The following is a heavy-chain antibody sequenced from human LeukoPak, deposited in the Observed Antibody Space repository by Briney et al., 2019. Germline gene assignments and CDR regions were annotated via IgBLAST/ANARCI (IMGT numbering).Heavy chain of an antibody. D-gene: IGHD2-15*01. V-gene: IGHV1-69*06. CDR1: TGTFSSYA. CDR2: IIPIFGTA. Sequence: SVNVSCKPSTGTFSSYAISWVRQAPGQGLEWMGGIIPIFGTANYAQKFQGRVTITADKSTSTAYLELSSLRSADTAVYYCASGWNCSGGSCYSGDYWGQGPLVTVSS. CDR3: ASGWNCSGGSCYSGDY. J-gene: IGHJ4*02.